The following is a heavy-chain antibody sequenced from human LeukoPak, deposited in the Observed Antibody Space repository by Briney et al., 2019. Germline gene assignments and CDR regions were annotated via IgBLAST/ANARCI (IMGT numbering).Heavy chain of an antibody. J-gene: IGHJ4*02. CDR2: ISGRGGRT. CDR3: ANNDYNNPEG. CDR1: GFTLSNYD. V-gene: IGHV3-23*01. D-gene: IGHD4-11*01. Sequence: GGSLRLSCVASGFTLSNYDMSWVRQAPGKGLAWVSAISGRGGRTYYADSVKGRFTISRDNPKNTLYLQMNSPRAEDTAVYYCANNDYNNPEGWGQGTLVTVSS.